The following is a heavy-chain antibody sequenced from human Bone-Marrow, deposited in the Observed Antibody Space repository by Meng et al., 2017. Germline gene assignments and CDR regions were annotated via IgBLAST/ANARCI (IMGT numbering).Heavy chain of an antibody. CDR3: ARGGYSYGLVGIFDY. V-gene: IGHV1-69*06. CDR2: IIPIFGTA. D-gene: IGHD5-18*01. CDR1: GGTLSSYA. Sequence: QVRLVQSGAEVKKPGSSVKVSCKASGGTLSSYAISWVRQAPGQGLEWMGGIIPIFGTANYAQKFQGRVTITADKSTSTAYMELSSLRSEDTAVYYCARGGYSYGLVGIFDYWGQGTLVTVSS. J-gene: IGHJ4*02.